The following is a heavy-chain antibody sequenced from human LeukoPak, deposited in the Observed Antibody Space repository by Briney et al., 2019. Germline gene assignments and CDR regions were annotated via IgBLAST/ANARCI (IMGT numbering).Heavy chain of an antibody. CDR3: ARDDRAWGNDY. V-gene: IGHV3-48*04. J-gene: IGHJ4*02. CDR1: GFTFGGYG. Sequence: GGSLRLSCAASGFTFGGYGMHWVRQAPGKGLEWVSYISSSSSTIYYADSVKGRFTISRDNAKNSLYLQMNSLRAEDTAVYYCARDDRAWGNDYWGQGTLVTASS. D-gene: IGHD3-16*01. CDR2: ISSSSSTI.